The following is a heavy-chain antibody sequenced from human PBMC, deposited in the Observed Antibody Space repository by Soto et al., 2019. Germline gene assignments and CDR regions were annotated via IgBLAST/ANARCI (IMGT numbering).Heavy chain of an antibody. CDR1: GYSFSSFC. D-gene: IGHD2-15*01. J-gene: IGHJ4*02. Sequence: GASVKVPCKASGYSFSSFCISWGRQAPGQGLEWVGWVSVPSGDTSSAQNFQGRATVTTDTSTSTACMEVGSLRSDDTAVYYCARTCRSGGSCYLEYWGEGTLVTVSS. CDR3: ARTCRSGGSCYLEY. CDR2: VSVPSGDT. V-gene: IGHV1-18*01.